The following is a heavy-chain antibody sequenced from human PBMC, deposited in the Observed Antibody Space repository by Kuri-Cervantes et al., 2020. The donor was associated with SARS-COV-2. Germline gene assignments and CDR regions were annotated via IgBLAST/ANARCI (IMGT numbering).Heavy chain of an antibody. Sequence: LSLTCAASGFTFSSYDMHWVRQAPGKGLEYVSAISSNGETTYYADSVKGRFIISRDNSKNTLFLQMSGLRAEDTAVYFCVTRGGSEAFDVWGQGTMVTVSS. CDR3: VTRGGSEAFDV. J-gene: IGHJ3*01. CDR1: GFTFSSYD. V-gene: IGHV3-64D*06. D-gene: IGHD1-1*01. CDR2: ISSNGETT.